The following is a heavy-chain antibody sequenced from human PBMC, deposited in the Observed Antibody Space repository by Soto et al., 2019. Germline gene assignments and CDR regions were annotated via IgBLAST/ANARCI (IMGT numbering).Heavy chain of an antibody. CDR3: AGGGTSANYAFDI. Sequence: GGSLRLSCAASGFTFSTYAMSWVRQAPGKGLAWVSSITASGVGTYYGDSVKGRFTISRDNSKNTLYLQMNTLRAEDTAVYYCAGGGTSANYAFDIWGQGTLVTVSS. V-gene: IGHV3-23*01. CDR1: GFTFSTYA. D-gene: IGHD2-8*02. J-gene: IGHJ3*02. CDR2: ITASGVGT.